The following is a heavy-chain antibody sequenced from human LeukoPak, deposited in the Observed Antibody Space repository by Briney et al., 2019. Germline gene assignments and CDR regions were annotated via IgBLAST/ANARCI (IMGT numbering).Heavy chain of an antibody. V-gene: IGHV4-39*07. D-gene: IGHD4-11*01. CDR2: IYYSGST. J-gene: IGHJ4*02. CDR1: GGSISSSSYY. CDR3: ARGWSNFPDY. Sequence: SETLSLTCTVSGGSISSSSYYWGWIRQPPGKGLEWIGSIYYSGSTNYNPSLKSRVTISVDTSKNQFSLKLSSVTAADTAVYYCARGWSNFPDYWGQGTLVTVSS.